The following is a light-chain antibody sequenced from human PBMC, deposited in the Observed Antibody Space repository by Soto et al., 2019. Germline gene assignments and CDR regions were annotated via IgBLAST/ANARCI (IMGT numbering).Light chain of an antibody. V-gene: IGLV1-44*01. CDR1: SSNIGSNT. CDR3: ATWDDSRNGDV. J-gene: IGLJ1*01. CDR2: DND. Sequence: QSVLTQPPSASGTPGQRVTISASGSSSNIGSNTVSWYQQLPGTAPKLLIYDNDERPSGIPVRFSGSKSGTSASLAISGLRSEDEGDYYCATWDDSRNGDVFGPGTKVTVL.